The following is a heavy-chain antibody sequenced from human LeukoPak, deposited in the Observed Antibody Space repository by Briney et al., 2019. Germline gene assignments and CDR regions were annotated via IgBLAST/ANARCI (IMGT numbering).Heavy chain of an antibody. CDR1: GGSFSGYY. Sequence: SETLSLTCAVYGGSFSGYYWSWIRQPPGKGLEWIGEINHSGSTNYNPSLKSRVTISVDTSKNQFSLKLSSVTAAGTAVYYCAGTVTTGYFDYWGQGTLVTVSS. CDR3: AGTVTTGYFDY. CDR2: INHSGST. D-gene: IGHD4-17*01. V-gene: IGHV4-34*01. J-gene: IGHJ4*02.